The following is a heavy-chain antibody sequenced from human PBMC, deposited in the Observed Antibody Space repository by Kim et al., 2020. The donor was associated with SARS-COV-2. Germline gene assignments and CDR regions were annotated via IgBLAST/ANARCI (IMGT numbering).Heavy chain of an antibody. CDR1: GFTFSSYA. CDR2: ISGSGAGT. J-gene: IGHJ4*02. Sequence: GGSLRLSCAASGFTFSSYAMSWVRQAPGKGLEWVSGISGSGAGTYYADSVKGRFTISRDNPKNTLYLQMNSLRAEDTAVYYCAKCIAVAGREFDYWGQGTLVTVSS. CDR3: AKCIAVAGREFDY. D-gene: IGHD6-19*01. V-gene: IGHV3-23*01.